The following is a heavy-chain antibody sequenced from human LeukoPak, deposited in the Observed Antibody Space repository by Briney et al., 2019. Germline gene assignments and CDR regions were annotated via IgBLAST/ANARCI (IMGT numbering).Heavy chain of an antibody. V-gene: IGHV1-69*10. J-gene: IGHJ4*02. D-gene: IGHD3-22*01. CDR3: AGESRPNYYDSSGYRFDY. CDR1: GGTFSSYA. CDR2: IIPIFGIA. Sequence: SVKVSCKASGGTFSSYAISWVRQAPGQGLEWMGRIIPIFGIANYAQKFQGRVTITADKSTSTAYMELSSLRSEDTAVYYCAGESRPNYYDSSGYRFDYWGQGTLVTFSS.